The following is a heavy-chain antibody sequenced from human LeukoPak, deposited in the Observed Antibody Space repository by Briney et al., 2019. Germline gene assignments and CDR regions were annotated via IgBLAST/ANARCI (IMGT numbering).Heavy chain of an antibody. V-gene: IGHV4-59*08. D-gene: IGHD3-10*01. CDR1: GGSISSYY. J-gene: IGHJ4*02. Sequence: PSETLSLTCTVSGGSISSYYWNWIRQPPGKGLEWVGYIFSTGSTNYNPSLKSRVTISLDTSKSQFSLRLTSVTAADTAVYYCARRYGSGSYDKFDYWGQGTLVTVSS. CDR2: IFSTGST. CDR3: ARRYGSGSYDKFDY.